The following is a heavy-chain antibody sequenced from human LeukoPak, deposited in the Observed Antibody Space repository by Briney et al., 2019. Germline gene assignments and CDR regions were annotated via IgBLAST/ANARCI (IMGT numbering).Heavy chain of an antibody. D-gene: IGHD5-24*01. Sequence: SETPSLTCAVYGGSFSGYYWSWIRQPPGKGLEWIGEINHSGSTNYNPSLKSRVTISVDTSKNQFSLKLSSVTAADTAVYYCARVSGRWLQTRYYFDYWGQGTLVTVSS. CDR3: ARVSGRWLQTRYYFDY. J-gene: IGHJ4*02. CDR1: GGSFSGYY. V-gene: IGHV4-34*01. CDR2: INHSGST.